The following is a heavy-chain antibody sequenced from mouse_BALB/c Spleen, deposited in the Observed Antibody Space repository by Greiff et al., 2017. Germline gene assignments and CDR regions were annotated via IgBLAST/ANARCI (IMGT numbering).Heavy chain of an antibody. CDR2: IRLKSNNYAT. V-gene: IGHV6-6*02. CDR1: GFTFNNYC. J-gene: IGHJ4*01. D-gene: IGHD4-1*01. Sequence: EVQLQESGGGFVQPGGSMKLSCAASGFTFNNYCMNWVRQSPEKGLEWVAEIRLKSNNYATYYAESVKGRFTISRDDSKSSVYLQMNNLRAEDTGIYYCAQTGYNAMDYWGQGTSVTVSA. CDR3: AQTGYNAMDY.